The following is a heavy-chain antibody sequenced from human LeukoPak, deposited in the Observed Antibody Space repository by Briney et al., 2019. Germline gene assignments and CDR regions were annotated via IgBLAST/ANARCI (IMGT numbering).Heavy chain of an antibody. CDR3: ARVGSGYDIPHFDY. CDR2: IKQDGSER. Sequence: GGSLRLSCAASGFTFSRHWMSWVRQAPQKGLEWVANIKQDGSERYYVDSVKGRFTISRDNAENSLYPQMDSLRADDTAVYFCARVGSGYDIPHFDYWGQGSLLTVSS. J-gene: IGHJ4*02. V-gene: IGHV3-7*01. CDR1: GFTFSRHW. D-gene: IGHD5-12*01.